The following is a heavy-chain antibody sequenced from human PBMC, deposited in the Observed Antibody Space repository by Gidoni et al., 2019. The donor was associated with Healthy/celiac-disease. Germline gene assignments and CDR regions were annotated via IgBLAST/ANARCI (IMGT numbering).Heavy chain of an antibody. CDR2: INHSGST. J-gene: IGHJ4*02. CDR1: GGSFSGYY. Sequence: QVQLQQWGAGLLKPSETLTLPCAVYGGSFSGYYWSWIRQPPGKGLEWIGEINHSGSTNYNPSLKSRVTISVDTSKNQFSLKLSSVTAADTAVYYCARGEYYYDRSGYADYWGQGTLVTVSS. CDR3: ARGEYYYDRSGYADY. V-gene: IGHV4-34*01. D-gene: IGHD3-22*01.